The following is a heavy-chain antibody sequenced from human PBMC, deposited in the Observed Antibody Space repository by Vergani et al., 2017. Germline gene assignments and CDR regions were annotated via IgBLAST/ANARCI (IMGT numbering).Heavy chain of an antibody. CDR2: FDPEDGET. J-gene: IGHJ5*02. Sequence: QGQLAQSGAEVKKPGSSVKVSCKVSGYTLTELSMHWVRQAPGKGLEWMGGFDPEDGETIYAQKFQGRVTMTEDTSTDTAYMELSSLRSEDTAVYYCATYSQPYEYPRFYWFDPWGQGTLVTVSS. D-gene: IGHD2-21*01. V-gene: IGHV1-24*01. CDR1: GYTLTELS. CDR3: ATYSQPYEYPRFYWFDP.